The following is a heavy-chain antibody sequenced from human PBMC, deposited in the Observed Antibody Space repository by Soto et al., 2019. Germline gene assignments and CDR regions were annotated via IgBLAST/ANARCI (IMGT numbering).Heavy chain of an antibody. CDR3: ARIYGDSQTPYYYYYYMDV. CDR1: GYSFTRYW. V-gene: IGHV5-51*01. D-gene: IGHD4-17*01. Sequence: GESLKISCTGSGYSFTRYWIGWVRQVPGKGLEWMGIIYPGDSDTRYSPSFQGQVTISADKSISTAYLQWSSLKASDTAMYYCARIYGDSQTPYYYYYYMDVWGKGTTVTVSS. J-gene: IGHJ6*03. CDR2: IYPGDSDT.